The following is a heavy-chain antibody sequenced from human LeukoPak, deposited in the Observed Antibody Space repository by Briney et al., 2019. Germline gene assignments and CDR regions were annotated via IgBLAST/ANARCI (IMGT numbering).Heavy chain of an antibody. CDR1: GFTFSSYW. V-gene: IGHV3-7*01. CDR2: IKQDGSEK. J-gene: IGHJ4*02. Sequence: PGGSLRLSCAASGFTFSSYWMSWVRQAPGKGLEWVANIKQDGSEKYYVDSVKGRFTISRDNAKNSLYLQMNSLRAEDTAVYYCVRAYYDSSGYSPYWGQGTLVTVSS. CDR3: VRAYYDSSGYSPY. D-gene: IGHD3-22*01.